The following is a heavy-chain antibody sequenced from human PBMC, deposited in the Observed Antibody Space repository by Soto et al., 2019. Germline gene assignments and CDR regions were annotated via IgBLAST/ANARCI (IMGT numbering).Heavy chain of an antibody. V-gene: IGHV3-74*01. CDR3: ATLNSFGSDY. D-gene: IGHD5-18*01. CDR2: INSDGSAT. J-gene: IGHJ4*02. CDR1: GFTFSSYW. Sequence: QSVGSLRLSCAASGFTFSSYWMHWVRQTAGKGLVWVSQINSDGSATRYADSVKGRFTISRDNAKNTVYLQMNSLRAEDTAVYYCATLNSFGSDYWGQGTLVTVSS.